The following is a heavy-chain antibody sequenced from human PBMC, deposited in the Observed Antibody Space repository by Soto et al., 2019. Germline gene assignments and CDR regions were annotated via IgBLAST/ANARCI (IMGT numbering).Heavy chain of an antibody. CDR2: INHSGTI. CDR3: ARADRTLVTSYSLDV. V-gene: IGHV4-34*01. J-gene: IGHJ6*02. CDR1: GGSFSGYY. Sequence: SETLSLTCAVYGGSFSGYYWTWIRQPPGKGLEWIGEINHSGTINFNPSLKSRLTISLDASKKHFSLKLSSVTDADTAAYYCARADRTLVTSYSLDVWGQGTTVTVSS. D-gene: IGHD2-21*02.